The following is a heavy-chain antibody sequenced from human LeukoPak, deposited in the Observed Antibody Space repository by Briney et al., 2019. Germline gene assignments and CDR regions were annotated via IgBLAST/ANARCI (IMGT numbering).Heavy chain of an antibody. CDR1: GYSFTSYW. J-gene: IGHJ6*03. D-gene: IGHD3-10*01. Sequence: GESLKISCKGSGYSFTSYWIGWVRQMPGKGLEWMGIIYPGDSDTRYSPSFQGQVTISADKSISTAYLQWSSLKASDTAMYYCARVSGYYGSGSYYLYYYYMDVWGKGTTVTVSS. V-gene: IGHV5-51*01. CDR3: ARVSGYYGSGSYYLYYYYMDV. CDR2: IYPGDSDT.